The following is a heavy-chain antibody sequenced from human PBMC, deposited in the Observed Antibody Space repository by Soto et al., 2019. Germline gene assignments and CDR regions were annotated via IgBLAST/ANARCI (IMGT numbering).Heavy chain of an antibody. V-gene: IGHV4-59*01. D-gene: IGHD6-6*01. Sequence: SETLSLTCTVSGDSINTYYWSWIRQPPGKGLEWIGYIYYSGSTNYNPSLKSRVTISIDTSKNQFSLKLSSVTAADTAVYYCARVPQLVVLDSWGQGTLVTVSS. CDR1: GDSINTYY. CDR2: IYYSGST. J-gene: IGHJ5*01. CDR3: ARVPQLVVLDS.